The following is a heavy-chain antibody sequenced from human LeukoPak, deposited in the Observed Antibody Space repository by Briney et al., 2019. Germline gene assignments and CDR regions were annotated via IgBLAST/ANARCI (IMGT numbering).Heavy chain of an antibody. J-gene: IGHJ4*02. Sequence: SETLSLTCTVSGGSISSGSYYWSWIRQPAGKGLEWIGRIYTSGSTNYNPSLKSRVTISVDTSKNQFSLKLSSVTAADTAVYYCARDRLFGHYGSGSSVIDYWGRGTLVTVSS. V-gene: IGHV4-61*02. D-gene: IGHD3-10*01. CDR2: IYTSGST. CDR3: ARDRLFGHYGSGSSVIDY. CDR1: GGSISSGSYY.